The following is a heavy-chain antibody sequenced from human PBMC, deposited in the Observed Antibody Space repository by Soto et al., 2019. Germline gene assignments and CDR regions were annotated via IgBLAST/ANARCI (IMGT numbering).Heavy chain of an antibody. V-gene: IGHV1-18*01. CDR2: ISPYNGRT. CDR3: GRCRTESYAMDV. Sequence: ASVKVSCKASGYSFTSYGIGWVRQVPGQGPEWMGWISPYNGRTNYAQSVKGRVVMITDISTNTVYLELRSLRSDDSAIYYCGRCRTESYAMDVWGQGTTVTVSS. CDR1: GYSFTSYG. D-gene: IGHD2-2*01. J-gene: IGHJ6*02.